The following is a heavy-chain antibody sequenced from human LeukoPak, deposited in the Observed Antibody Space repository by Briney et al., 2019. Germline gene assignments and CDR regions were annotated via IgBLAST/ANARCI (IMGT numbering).Heavy chain of an antibody. V-gene: IGHV5-51*01. J-gene: IGHJ4*02. CDR1: GYSFTGYW. CDR2: IYPGDSDT. CDR3: VRHGLGSSWFGFDY. D-gene: IGHD6-13*01. Sequence: GESLKISCKSDGYSFTGYWIGWVRQMPGKGLEWMGIIYPGDSDTRYSPSFQGQVTISADTSISTAYLQWRSLKASDSAMYYCVRHGLGSSWFGFDYWGQGTLVTVSS.